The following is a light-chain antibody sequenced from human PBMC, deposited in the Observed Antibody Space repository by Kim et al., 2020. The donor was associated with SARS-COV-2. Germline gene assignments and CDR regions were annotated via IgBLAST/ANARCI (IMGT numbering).Light chain of an antibody. CDR3: SSHTSTSTLV. CDR1: GSDVGGYNY. J-gene: IGLJ3*02. CDR2: DVS. Sequence: QSALTQPASVSGSPGQSITISCTGTGSDVGGYNYVSWYQQHPGKAPKLMIFDVSERPSGVSNRFSGSKSGNTASLTISGLQAEDESDYYCSSHTSTSTLVFGGGTQLTVL. V-gene: IGLV2-14*03.